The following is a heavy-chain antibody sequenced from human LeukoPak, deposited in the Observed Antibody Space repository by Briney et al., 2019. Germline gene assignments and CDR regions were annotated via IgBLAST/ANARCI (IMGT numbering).Heavy chain of an antibody. J-gene: IGHJ6*03. CDR3: ARSRGLDLHYYYYMDV. Sequence: PGGSLRLSCRASASGDDFSSHSMNWVRQAPGKGLEYVSTISSNGGNTYYANSMKGRFTISRGNSKNTLSLQMGSLRAEDMAVYYCARSRGLDLHYYYYMDVWGKGTTVTVSS. CDR2: ISSNGGNT. D-gene: IGHD3-10*01. V-gene: IGHV3-64*01. CDR1: ASGDDFSSHS.